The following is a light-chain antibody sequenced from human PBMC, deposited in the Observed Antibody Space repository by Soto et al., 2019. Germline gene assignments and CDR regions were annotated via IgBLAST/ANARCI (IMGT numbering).Light chain of an antibody. CDR2: EVS. CDR1: SSDVGGSNH. V-gene: IGLV2-14*01. Sequence: QSVLTQPASVSGSPGQSITISCTGTSSDVGGSNHVAWYQQHPGKVPKLIIYEVSHRPSGISNRFSGSKSGNMASLTISGLQAEDEADYSCISYISTTTSYVFGTGTKVTVL. J-gene: IGLJ1*01. CDR3: ISYISTTTSYV.